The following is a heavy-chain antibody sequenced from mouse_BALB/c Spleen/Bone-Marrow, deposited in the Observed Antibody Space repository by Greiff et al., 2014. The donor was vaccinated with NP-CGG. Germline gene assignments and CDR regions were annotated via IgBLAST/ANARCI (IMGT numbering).Heavy chain of an antibody. V-gene: IGHV5-6-5*01. J-gene: IGHJ4*01. CDR2: ITGGGTT. Sequence: EVQLQESGGGLMKPGESLKFSCAASGITFSSYTMSWVRQTPEKRLEWVASITGGGTTYYPDSVKGRFTISRDNARNILYLQVSSLRSEDTAIYYCARHYGYVDAMDYWGQGTSVTVSS. CDR3: ARHYGYVDAMDY. D-gene: IGHD1-2*01. CDR1: GITFSSYT.